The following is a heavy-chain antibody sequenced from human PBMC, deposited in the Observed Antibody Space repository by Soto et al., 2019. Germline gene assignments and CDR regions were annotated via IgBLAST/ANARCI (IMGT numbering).Heavy chain of an antibody. J-gene: IGHJ4*02. Sequence: GGSLRLSCAASVFTFNAYAMTWVRQPPGKGLEWVSAIGGSGGNRYYAATVKGRFTISRDNSKYIVDLQMNSLRAEDTAVYFCAKRAPDYVTSLAFWGQGTLVTVSP. CDR3: AKRAPDYVTSLAF. CDR1: VFTFNAYA. V-gene: IGHV3-23*01. CDR2: IGGSGGNR. D-gene: IGHD4-17*01.